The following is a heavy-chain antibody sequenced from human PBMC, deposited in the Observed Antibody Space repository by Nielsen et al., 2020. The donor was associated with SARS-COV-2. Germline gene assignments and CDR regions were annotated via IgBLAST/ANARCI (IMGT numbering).Heavy chain of an antibody. Sequence: SETLSLTCTVSGGSISTGNYYWSWIRQPPGKGLEWIGYINYTGSSYYNPSLRSRVTISVDTSKNQFSLRLSSVTAADTAVYYCARDQIGKGSRGYLFYYYGMDVWGQGTTVIVSS. J-gene: IGHJ6*02. CDR3: ARDQIGKGSRGYLFYYYGMDV. CDR2: INYTGSS. CDR1: GGSISTGNYY. V-gene: IGHV4-30-4*01. D-gene: IGHD3-22*01.